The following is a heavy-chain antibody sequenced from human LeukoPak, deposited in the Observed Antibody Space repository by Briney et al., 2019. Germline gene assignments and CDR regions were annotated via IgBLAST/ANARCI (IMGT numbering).Heavy chain of an antibody. CDR2: INHSGDT. Sequence: SETLSLTCAVSGGSFSNYYWSCIRQSPEKGLEWIGEINHSGDTNYNPSLKSRVTISLDTPKNQFSLNLTSVTAADTAVYYCHMVRGGGYFDYWGQGTPVTVSS. CDR3: HMVRGGGYFDY. D-gene: IGHD3-10*01. V-gene: IGHV4-34*01. CDR1: GGSFSNYY. J-gene: IGHJ4*02.